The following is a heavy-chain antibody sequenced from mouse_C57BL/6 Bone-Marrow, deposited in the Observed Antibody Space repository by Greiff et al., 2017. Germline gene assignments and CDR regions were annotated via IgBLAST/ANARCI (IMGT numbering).Heavy chain of an antibody. CDR3: ARGGTTVVARYAMDY. CDR2: INYDGSST. Sequence: EVMLVESEGGLVQPGSSMKLSCTASGFTFSDYYMAWVRQVPEKGLEWVANINYDGSSTYYLDSVKSRFIISRDNAKNILYLQMSSLKSEDTATYYCARGGTTVVARYAMDYWGQGTSVTVSS. V-gene: IGHV5-16*01. CDR1: GFTFSDYY. J-gene: IGHJ4*01. D-gene: IGHD1-1*01.